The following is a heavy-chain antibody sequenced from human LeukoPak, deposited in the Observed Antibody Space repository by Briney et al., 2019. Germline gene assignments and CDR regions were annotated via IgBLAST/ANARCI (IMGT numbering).Heavy chain of an antibody. Sequence: GASVKVSCKACGYPFDNFCLTWVRQAPGQGLEWMGRIIPILGIANYAQKFQGRVTITADKSTSTAYMELSSLRSEDTAVYYCARSDSSSWHLDYWGQGTLVTVSS. CDR1: GYPFDNFC. J-gene: IGHJ4*02. CDR2: IIPILGIA. CDR3: ARSDSSSWHLDY. D-gene: IGHD6-13*01. V-gene: IGHV1-69*02.